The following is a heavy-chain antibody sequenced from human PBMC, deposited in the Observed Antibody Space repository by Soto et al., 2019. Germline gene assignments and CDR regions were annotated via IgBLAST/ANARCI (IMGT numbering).Heavy chain of an antibody. J-gene: IGHJ5*02. CDR3: ARDGSHYYDSSGYYPNWFDP. Sequence: ASVKVSCKVSGYTLTELSMHWVRQAPGQGLEWMGWINPNSGGTNYAQKFQGWVTMTRDTSISTAYMELSRLRSDDTAVYYCARDGSHYYDSSGYYPNWFDPWGQGTLVTVSS. CDR2: INPNSGGT. CDR1: GYTLTELS. V-gene: IGHV1-2*04. D-gene: IGHD3-22*01.